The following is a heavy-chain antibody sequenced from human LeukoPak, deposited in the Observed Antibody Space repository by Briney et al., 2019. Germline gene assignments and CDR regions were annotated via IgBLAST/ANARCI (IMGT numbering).Heavy chain of an antibody. CDR2: INPNSGGT. J-gene: IGHJ5*02. CDR3: ARAEEIAAAGTSWFDP. V-gene: IGHV1-2*02. D-gene: IGHD6-13*01. CDR1: GYTFTGYY. Sequence: ASVKVSCKASGYTFTGYYMHWVRQAPGQGLEWMGWINPNSGGTNYAQKFQGRVTMTRDTSISTAYMELSRLRPDDTAVYYCARAEEIAAAGTSWFDPWGQGTLVTVSP.